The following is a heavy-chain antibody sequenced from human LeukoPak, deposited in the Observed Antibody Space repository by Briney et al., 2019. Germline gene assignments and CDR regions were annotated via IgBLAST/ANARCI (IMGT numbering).Heavy chain of an antibody. V-gene: IGHV1-8*01. Sequence: ASVKVSCKASGYTFTSYDINWVRQATGQGLEWMGWMNPNSGNTGYAQKFQGRVTMTRNTSISTAYMELSSLRSEDTAVYYCARGLGDVYDTSGYEYYFDYWGQGTLVTVSS. CDR1: GYTFTSYD. CDR3: ARGLGDVYDTSGYEYYFDY. D-gene: IGHD3-22*01. J-gene: IGHJ4*02. CDR2: MNPNSGNT.